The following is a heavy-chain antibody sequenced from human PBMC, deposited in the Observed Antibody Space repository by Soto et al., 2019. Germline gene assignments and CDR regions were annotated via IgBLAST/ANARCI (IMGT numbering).Heavy chain of an antibody. CDR2: IIPIFGTA. V-gene: IGHV1-69*06. CDR1: GGTFSSYA. Sequence: SVRVSCKASGGTFSSYAISWARQAPGQGLEWMGGIIPIFGTANYAQKFQGRVTITADKSTSTAYMELSSLRSEDTAVYYCARDLSPPVGNCIDPWCQGPLVTVS. D-gene: IGHD1-26*01. CDR3: ARDLSPPVGNCIDP. J-gene: IGHJ5*02.